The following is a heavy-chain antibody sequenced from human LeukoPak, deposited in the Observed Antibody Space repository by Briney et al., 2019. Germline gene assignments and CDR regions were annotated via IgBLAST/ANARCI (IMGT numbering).Heavy chain of an antibody. CDR1: GGSFSGYY. CDR2: INHSGST. V-gene: IGHV4-34*01. J-gene: IGHJ3*02. D-gene: IGHD3-3*01. Sequence: SSETLSLTCAVYGGSFSGYYWSWIRQPPGKGLEWIGEINHSGSTNYNPSLKSRVTISVDTSKNQFSLKLSSVTAADTAVYYCARDGARDTIFGVLDAFDIWGQGTMVTVSS. CDR3: ARDGARDTIFGVLDAFDI.